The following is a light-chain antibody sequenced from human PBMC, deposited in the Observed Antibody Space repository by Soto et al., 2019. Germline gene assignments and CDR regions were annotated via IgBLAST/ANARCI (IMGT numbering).Light chain of an antibody. J-gene: IGKJ4*01. Sequence: DIVMTQSPDSLTVSLGERATVNCKSSQSILYSSNNKNYLAWYQQKIGQPPKLLISWASTRESGVPDRFSGSGSGTDFTLTISSLQAEDVAVYYYQQYYDPPLTFGGGTKVEI. CDR2: WAS. CDR3: QQYYDPPLT. V-gene: IGKV4-1*01. CDR1: QSILYSSNNKNY.